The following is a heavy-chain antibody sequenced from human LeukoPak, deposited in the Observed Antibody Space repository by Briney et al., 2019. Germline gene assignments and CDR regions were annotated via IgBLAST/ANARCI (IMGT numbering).Heavy chain of an antibody. CDR2: IKPDGSEA. CDR1: GFIFSNYW. Sequence: GGSLRLSCAASGFIFSNYWMSWVRQAPGKGLEWVANIKPDGSEAHYVDSVKGRFTISRDNAKNSLYLQMNSLRAEDAAVFYCARNHSYYFDTTGYYYDAFDIWGQGTMVTVSS. J-gene: IGHJ3*02. D-gene: IGHD3-22*01. CDR3: ARNHSYYFDTTGYYYDAFDI. V-gene: IGHV3-7*04.